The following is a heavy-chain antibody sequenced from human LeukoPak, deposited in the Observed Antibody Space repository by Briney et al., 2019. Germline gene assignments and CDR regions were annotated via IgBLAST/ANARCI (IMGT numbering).Heavy chain of an antibody. V-gene: IGHV3-48*01. D-gene: IGHD6-19*01. CDR1: GFNLTTYN. CDR3: ARGSSSAWTYYFDY. Sequence: GGSLRLSCAASGFNLTTYNMNWVRQAPGKGLEWISYISISSTVYYADSVKGRFTISRDNAKNSLLLQMNGLRAGDTAVYYCARGSSSAWTYYFDYWGQGTLVTVSP. CDR2: ISISSTV. J-gene: IGHJ4*02.